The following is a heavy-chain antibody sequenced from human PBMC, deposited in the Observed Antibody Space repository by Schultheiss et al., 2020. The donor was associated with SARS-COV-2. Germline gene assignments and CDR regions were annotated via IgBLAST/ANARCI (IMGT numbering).Heavy chain of an antibody. J-gene: IGHJ6*02. CDR1: GGSISPYY. Sequence: SETLSLTCVVSGGSISPYYWSWIRQPPGKGLEWIGYVYYSGSTNYKYSLKSRVTISVDTSKNQFSLNVDSVTAADTAVYYCVRHLFGDYGGMDVWGQGTTVTVSS. CDR2: VYYSGST. V-gene: IGHV4-59*08. CDR3: VRHLFGDYGGMDV. D-gene: IGHD2-21*01.